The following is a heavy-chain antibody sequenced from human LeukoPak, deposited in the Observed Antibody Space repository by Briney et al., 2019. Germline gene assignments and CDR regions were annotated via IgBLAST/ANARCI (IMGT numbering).Heavy chain of an antibody. Sequence: PSETLSLTCTVSGDSISSGSYYWSWIRQPAGKGLEWIGRIYTTGSTNYNPSLKSRVTISIDTSKNQFSLKLSSVTAADTAVYYCARSLVVVAATFRIWFDPWGQGTLVTVSS. CDR1: GDSISSGSYY. CDR2: IYTTGST. CDR3: ARSLVVVAATFRIWFDP. V-gene: IGHV4-61*02. J-gene: IGHJ5*02. D-gene: IGHD2-15*01.